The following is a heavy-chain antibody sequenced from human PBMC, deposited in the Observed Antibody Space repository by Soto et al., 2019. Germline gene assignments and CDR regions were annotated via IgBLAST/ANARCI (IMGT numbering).Heavy chain of an antibody. CDR3: ASEREGRYSGSYYYSDY. Sequence: SETLSLTCTFSGGSISSGGYYWSWIRQHPGKGLEWIGYIYYSGSTYYNPSLKSRVTISVDTSKNQFSLKLSSVTAADTAVYYCASEREGRYSGSYYYSDYWGQGTLVTVSS. CDR1: GGSISSGGYY. CDR2: IYYSGST. J-gene: IGHJ4*02. D-gene: IGHD1-26*01. V-gene: IGHV4-31*03.